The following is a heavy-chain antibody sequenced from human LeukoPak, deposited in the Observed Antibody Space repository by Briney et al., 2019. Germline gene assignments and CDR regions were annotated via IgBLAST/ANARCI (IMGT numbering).Heavy chain of an antibody. V-gene: IGHV1-18*01. CDR3: AGSPSEGWFDP. CDR1: GYTITSYG. J-gene: IGHJ5*02. D-gene: IGHD1-26*01. CDR2: ISAYNGNT. Sequence: ASVKVSCKASGYTITSYGISWVRQAPGQGLEWMGWISAYNGNTNYAQKLQGRVTMTADTSTSTAYMELRSLRSDDTAVYYCAGSPSEGWFDPWGQGTLVTVSS.